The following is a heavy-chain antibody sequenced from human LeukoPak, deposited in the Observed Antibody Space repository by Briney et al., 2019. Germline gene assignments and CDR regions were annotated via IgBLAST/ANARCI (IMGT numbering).Heavy chain of an antibody. Sequence: SETLSFTCIVSGGSINSVDYYWSWIRQPPGKVLXXXGYIYCSGSTNYNPSLKSRVNISVDTSKNQFSLKLSSVTAADTAVYYCARRYSGSYYVYFQHWGQGTLVTVSS. J-gene: IGHJ1*01. CDR2: IYCSGST. CDR3: ARRYSGSYYVYFQH. D-gene: IGHD1-26*01. V-gene: IGHV4-61*08. CDR1: GGSINSVDYY.